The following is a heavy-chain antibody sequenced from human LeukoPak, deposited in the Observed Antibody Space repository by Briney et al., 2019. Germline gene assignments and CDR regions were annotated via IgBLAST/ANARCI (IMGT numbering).Heavy chain of an antibody. CDR2: IYTSGST. Sequence: SETLSLTCTLPGGSISGAYWSWIRQPAGKGLEWIGRIYTSGSTNYNPSLKSRVTMSVDTSKNQFSLKLSSVTAADTAVYYCAREDCSSSSCYYNWFDLWGQGTLVTVSS. J-gene: IGHJ5*02. CDR1: GGSISGAY. V-gene: IGHV4-4*07. D-gene: IGHD2-2*01. CDR3: AREDCSSSSCYYNWFDL.